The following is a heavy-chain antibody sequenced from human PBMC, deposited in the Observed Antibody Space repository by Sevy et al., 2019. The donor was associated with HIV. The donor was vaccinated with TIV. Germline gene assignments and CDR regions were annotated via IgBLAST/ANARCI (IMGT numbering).Heavy chain of an antibody. CDR2: ISSSSSTI. J-gene: IGHJ6*02. Sequence: GGSLRLSCAASGFTFSSYSMNWVRQAPGKGLEWVSYISSSSSTIYYADSVKGRFTISRDNAKNSLYLQMNRLRAEDTAVYYCARDVKGARHHYYYGMDVWGQGTTVNVSS. D-gene: IGHD6-6*01. CDR1: GFTFSSYS. V-gene: IGHV3-48*01. CDR3: ARDVKGARHHYYYGMDV.